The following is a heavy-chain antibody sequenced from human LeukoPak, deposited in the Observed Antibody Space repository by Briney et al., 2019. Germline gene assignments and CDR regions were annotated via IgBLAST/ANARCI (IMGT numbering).Heavy chain of an antibody. Sequence: SETLSLTCAVYGGSFSGYYWSWIRQPPGKGREWMGEINHSGSTNYNPSLRSRVTISVDTSKNQFSLKLSSVTAADTAVYYCARSPYCSGGSCYRRGFDYWGQGTLVTVSS. J-gene: IGHJ4*02. V-gene: IGHV4-34*01. CDR3: ARSPYCSGGSCYRRGFDY. D-gene: IGHD2-15*01. CDR2: INHSGST. CDR1: GGSFSGYY.